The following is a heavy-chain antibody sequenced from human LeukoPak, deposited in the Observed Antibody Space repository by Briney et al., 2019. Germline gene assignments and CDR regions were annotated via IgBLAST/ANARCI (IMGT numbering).Heavy chain of an antibody. CDR1: GGTFSSYA. CDR2: IIPIFGTA. D-gene: IGHD6-19*01. J-gene: IGHJ4*02. Sequence: GASVKVSCKASGGTFSSYAISWVRQAPGQGLEWMGGIIPIFGTANYAQKFQGRVTITADESTSTAYMELSSLRSEDTAVFYCARGVVAVAGLRVYYFDYWGQGTLVTVSS. V-gene: IGHV1-69*13. CDR3: ARGVVAVAGLRVYYFDY.